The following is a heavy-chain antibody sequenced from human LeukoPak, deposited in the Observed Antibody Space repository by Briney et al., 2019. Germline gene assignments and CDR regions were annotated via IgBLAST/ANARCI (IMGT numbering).Heavy chain of an antibody. V-gene: IGHV4-39*01. CDR2: IYHTGTT. CDR3: ARDQFVVVVAAHYYYGMDV. J-gene: IGHJ6*02. CDR1: GGSISSGDYY. D-gene: IGHD2-15*01. Sequence: SETLSLTCTVSGGSISSGDYYWGWIRQPPGQGLEWIGSIYHTGTTYYNPSLKSRVTISVDTSKNQFSLTLSSVTAADTAVYYCARDQFVVVVAAHYYYGMDVWGQGTTVTVSS.